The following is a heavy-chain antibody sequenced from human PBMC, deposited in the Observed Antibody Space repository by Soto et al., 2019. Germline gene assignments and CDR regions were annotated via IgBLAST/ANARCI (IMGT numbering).Heavy chain of an antibody. V-gene: IGHV1-2*02. J-gene: IGHJ5*02. CDR2: INAHSGGT. D-gene: IGHD6-6*01. CDR1: GFSFTGYY. CDR3: AKDLTRQLAYWLDP. Sequence: ASVKVSCKASGFSFTGYYIHWLRQAPGQGLEWMGWINAHSGGTEYAQKFQGRVTLTRDTSIATACLTLTSLTSDDTALYYCAKDLTRQLAYWLDPWGQGTQVTVSS.